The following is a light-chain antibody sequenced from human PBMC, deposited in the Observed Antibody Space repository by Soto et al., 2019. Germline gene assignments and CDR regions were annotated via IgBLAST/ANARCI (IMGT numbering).Light chain of an antibody. CDR3: CSYAGRSTFV. V-gene: IGLV2-23*02. J-gene: IGLJ3*02. CDR1: SSDVGSYNL. CDR2: EDT. Sequence: QSALTQPASVSGSPGQSITIFCTGTSSDVGSYNLVSWYQQLPGTAPKLIIYEDTKRPSGVSGRFSGSKSGNTASLTISGLQPEDEADYYCCSYAGRSTFVFGGGTKLTV.